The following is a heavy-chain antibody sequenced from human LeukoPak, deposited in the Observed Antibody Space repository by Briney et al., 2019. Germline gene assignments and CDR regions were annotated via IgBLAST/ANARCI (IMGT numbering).Heavy chain of an antibody. CDR2: IYHSGST. D-gene: IGHD4-17*01. J-gene: IGHJ5*02. Sequence: PSETLSLTCAVSGYSISSGYYWGWIRQPPGKGLEWIGSIYHSGSTYYNPSLKSRVTISVDTSKNQFSLKLSSVPAADTAVYYCARAHYGDYVLGWFDPWGQGTLVTVSS. V-gene: IGHV4-38-2*01. CDR1: GYSISSGYY. CDR3: ARAHYGDYVLGWFDP.